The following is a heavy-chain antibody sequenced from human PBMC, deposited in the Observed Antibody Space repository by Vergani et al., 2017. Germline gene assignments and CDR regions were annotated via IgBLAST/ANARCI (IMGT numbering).Heavy chain of an antibody. CDR1: GITFKNAW. V-gene: IGHV4-55*01. CDR2: IRYSGPT. D-gene: IGHD3-16*01. CDR3: ARHDRKTYTATMGWYDY. Sequence: VQVVESGGGLIKPGGSLRLSCVVSGITFKNAWINWVRQAPGKGLEWVGSIRYSGPTYYNLPLQSRTTISLDTSKNQFSLKLGSVTAADTALYFCARHDRKTYTATMGWYDYWGQGILVTVSS. J-gene: IGHJ4*02.